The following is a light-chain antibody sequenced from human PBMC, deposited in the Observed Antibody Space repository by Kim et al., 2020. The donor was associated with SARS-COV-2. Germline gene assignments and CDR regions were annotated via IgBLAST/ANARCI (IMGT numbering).Light chain of an antibody. Sequence: SASVGDRVTITCRASQSVSNYLNWYQQKPGKAPNLIYATSSLRSGVPSRFSGSGSGTDFTLTISSLQPEDFATYYCQQTYSTPQTFGQGTKVDIK. V-gene: IGKV1-39*01. CDR1: QSVSNY. CDR3: QQTYSTPQT. CDR2: ATS. J-gene: IGKJ1*01.